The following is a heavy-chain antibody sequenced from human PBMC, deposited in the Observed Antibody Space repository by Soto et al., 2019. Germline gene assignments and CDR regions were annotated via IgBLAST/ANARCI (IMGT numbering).Heavy chain of an antibody. J-gene: IGHJ6*03. CDR2: TSSDGVGT. Sequence: GGSLRLSCAASGFDFSRHSMHWVRQAPGKGLEYVSGTSSDGVGTYYANSVQGRFTISRDNSKNTVYLQMGSLRPEDMAVYYCARRARPDFYYMDVWGKGTTVTVSS. CDR1: GFDFSRHS. CDR3: ARRARPDFYYMDV. V-gene: IGHV3-64*01. D-gene: IGHD6-6*01.